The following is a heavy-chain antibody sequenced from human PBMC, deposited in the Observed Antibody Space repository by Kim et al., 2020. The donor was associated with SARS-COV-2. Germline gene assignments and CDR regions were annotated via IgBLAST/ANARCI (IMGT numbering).Heavy chain of an antibody. Sequence: GGSLRLSCAASGFTFSSYGMHWVRQAPGKGLEWVAVIWYDGSNKYYADSVKGRFTISRDNSKNTLYLQMNSLRAEDTAVYYCARDGFGELLCVFDYWGQGTLVTVSS. D-gene: IGHD3-10*01. CDR2: IWYDGSNK. CDR3: ARDGFGELLCVFDY. V-gene: IGHV3-33*01. CDR1: GFTFSSYG. J-gene: IGHJ4*02.